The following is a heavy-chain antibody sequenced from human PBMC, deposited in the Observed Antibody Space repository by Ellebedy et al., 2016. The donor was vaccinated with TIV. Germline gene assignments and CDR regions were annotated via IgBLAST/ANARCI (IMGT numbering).Heavy chain of an antibody. V-gene: IGHV3-33*01. D-gene: IGHD3-22*01. CDR1: GFTFSYYG. CDR3: ARENSISGSGYQYFDY. Sequence: GGSLRLSCAASGFTFSYYGMHWVRQAPGKGLEWVAAMWYDETNKYYSDSVKGRFTISRYNSKNTLFLQMNSLRADDTAVYYCARENSISGSGYQYFDYWGQGTLVTVSS. CDR2: MWYDETNK. J-gene: IGHJ4*02.